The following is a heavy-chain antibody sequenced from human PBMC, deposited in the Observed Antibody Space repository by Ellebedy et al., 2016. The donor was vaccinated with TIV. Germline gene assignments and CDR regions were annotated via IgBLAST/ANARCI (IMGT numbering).Heavy chain of an antibody. V-gene: IGHV4-34*01. CDR1: GGSFSGYY. J-gene: IGHJ6*02. D-gene: IGHD2/OR15-2a*01. CDR2: INHSGST. Sequence: SETLSLXXAVYGGSFSGYYWSWIRQPPGKGLEWIGEINHSGSTNYNPSLKSRVTISVDTSKNQFSLKLSSVTAADTAVYYCARGNIDDYYYGMDVWGQGTTVTVSS. CDR3: ARGNIDDYYYGMDV.